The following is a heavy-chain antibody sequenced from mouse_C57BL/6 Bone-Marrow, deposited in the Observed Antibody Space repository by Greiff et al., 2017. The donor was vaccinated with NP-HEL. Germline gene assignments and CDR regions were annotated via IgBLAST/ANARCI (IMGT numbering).Heavy chain of an antibody. V-gene: IGHV1-26*01. D-gene: IGHD2-1*01. CDR2: INPNNGGT. Sequence: VQLQQSGPELVKPGASVKISCKASGYTFTDYYMNWVKQSHGKSLEWIGDINPNNGGTSYNQKFKGKATLTVDKSSSTAYMELRSLTSEDSAVYYCAYGNYVYWGQGTLVTVSA. CDR1: GYTFTDYY. J-gene: IGHJ3*01. CDR3: AYGNYVY.